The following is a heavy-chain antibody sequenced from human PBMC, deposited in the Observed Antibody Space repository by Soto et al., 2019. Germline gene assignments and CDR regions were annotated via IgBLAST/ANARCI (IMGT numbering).Heavy chain of an antibody. CDR2: IKSKTDGGTT. J-gene: IGHJ4*02. CDR1: GFTFSNAW. CDR3: TSLELWFGEVTY. D-gene: IGHD3-10*01. Sequence: GGSLRLSCAASGFTFSNAWMSWVRQAPGKGLEWVGRIKSKTDGGTTDYAAPVKGRFTISRDDSKNTLYLQMNSLKTEDTAVYYCTSLELWFGEVTYWGQGTLVTVSS. V-gene: IGHV3-15*01.